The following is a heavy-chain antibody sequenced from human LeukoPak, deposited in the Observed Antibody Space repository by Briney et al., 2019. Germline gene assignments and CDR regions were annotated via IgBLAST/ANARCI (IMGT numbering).Heavy chain of an antibody. D-gene: IGHD3-22*01. Sequence: SETLSLTCAVYGGSFSGYYWSWIRQPPGKGLEWIGEINHSGSTNYNPSLKSRVTISVDTSKNQFSLKLSSVTAADTAVYYCARGLAQLRGGGYDSSRQLDYWGQGTLVTVSS. CDR3: ARGLAQLRGGGYDSSRQLDY. CDR1: GGSFSGYY. J-gene: IGHJ4*02. CDR2: INHSGST. V-gene: IGHV4-34*01.